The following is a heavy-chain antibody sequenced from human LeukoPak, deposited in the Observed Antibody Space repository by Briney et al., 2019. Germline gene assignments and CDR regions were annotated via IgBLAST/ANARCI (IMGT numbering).Heavy chain of an antibody. D-gene: IGHD6-6*01. Sequence: PSETLSLTCTVSGGSISSYYWSWIRQPPGKGLEWIGYIYYSGSTNYNPSLKSRVTISVDTSKNQFSLKLSSVTAADTAVYYCAREKYSSSYWYFDLWGRGTLVTVSS. J-gene: IGHJ2*01. V-gene: IGHV4-59*01. CDR1: GGSISSYY. CDR3: AREKYSSSYWYFDL. CDR2: IYYSGST.